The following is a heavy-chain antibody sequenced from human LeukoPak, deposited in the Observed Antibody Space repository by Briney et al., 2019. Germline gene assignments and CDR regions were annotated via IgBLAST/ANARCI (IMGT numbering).Heavy chain of an antibody. Sequence: PGGSLRLSCAASGLIFSSYAMSWVRQAPGKGLEWVSGISGSGGSTYYADSVKGRFTISRDNSKNTLYVQMNSLRAEDTAVYYCATSYDKSWGQGTLVTVSS. CDR3: ATSYDKS. CDR1: GLIFSSYA. D-gene: IGHD3-22*01. J-gene: IGHJ5*02. V-gene: IGHV3-23*01. CDR2: ISGSGGST.